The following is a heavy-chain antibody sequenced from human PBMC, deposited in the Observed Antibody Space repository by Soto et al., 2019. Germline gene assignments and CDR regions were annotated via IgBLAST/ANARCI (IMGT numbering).Heavy chain of an antibody. J-gene: IGHJ1*01. CDR2: ITPTGGT. Sequence: QVQLQQWGAGLLTPSETLSLTCAVSGESFSGYFWSWIRQPPGKGLEWIGEITPTGGTNYNPSLKSRLTRSVDTSKNQFSLKVTSVTAADTGVYYCARGSSRSSWCLQYWGQGSPVTVSS. CDR1: GESFSGYF. D-gene: IGHD6-13*01. CDR3: ARGSSRSSWCLQY. V-gene: IGHV4-34*01.